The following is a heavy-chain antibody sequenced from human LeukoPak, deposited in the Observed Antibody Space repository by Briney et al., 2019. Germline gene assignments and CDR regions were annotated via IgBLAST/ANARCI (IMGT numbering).Heavy chain of an antibody. CDR1: GFTFSSYS. V-gene: IGHV3-21*01. D-gene: IGHD6-13*01. CDR2: ISSSSSYI. Sequence: GGSLRLSCAASGFTFSSYSMNWVRQAPGKGLEWVSSISSSSSYIYYADSVKGRFTISRDNAKNSLYLQMNSLRAEDTAVYYYARASIAAAGFDPWGQGTPVTVSS. J-gene: IGHJ5*02. CDR3: ARASIAAAGFDP.